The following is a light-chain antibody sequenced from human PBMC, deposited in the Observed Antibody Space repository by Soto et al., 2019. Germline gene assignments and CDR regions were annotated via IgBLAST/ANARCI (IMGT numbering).Light chain of an antibody. Sequence: EIVLTQSPGTLSLSPGERATLSCRASQSVDSSYLAWYQQKPGQAPRLLIYSASSMATGIPDRFSGSGSGTDFTLTISRLEPEDFQVYYCQGYGISPPKYTFGQGTKLEIK. CDR3: QGYGISPPKYT. CDR2: SAS. CDR1: QSVDSSY. J-gene: IGKJ2*01. V-gene: IGKV3-20*01.